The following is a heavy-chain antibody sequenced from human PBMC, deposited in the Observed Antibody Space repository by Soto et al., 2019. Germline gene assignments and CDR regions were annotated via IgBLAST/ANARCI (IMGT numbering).Heavy chain of an antibody. CDR2: ISGYNGDT. CDR1: GYTFNTYS. V-gene: IGHV1-18*01. D-gene: IGHD5-18*01. J-gene: IGHJ4*02. Sequence: ASVKVSCKASGYTFNTYSISWVRQAPGQGLEWMGWISGYNGDTHYAQKFQGRVTMTTDTSTSTAYMELRSLRSDDTAMYYCARENVLSYVDAAMVDYFDYWGQGTLVTVSS. CDR3: ARENVLSYVDAAMVDYFDY.